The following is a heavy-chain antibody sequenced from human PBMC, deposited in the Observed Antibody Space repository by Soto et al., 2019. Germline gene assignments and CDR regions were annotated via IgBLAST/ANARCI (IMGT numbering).Heavy chain of an antibody. CDR2: IESDGDA. CDR3: ARGGIEGVTWNWFDT. CDR1: GFTFSSYD. D-gene: IGHD3-16*01. J-gene: IGHJ5*02. V-gene: IGHV3-13*01. Sequence: PGGSLRLSWTASGFTFSSYDMHRVRQVTGKGLEWVSGIESDGDAKYLASVKGRFSISRENAKNSLHLQMNSLRAEDTAVYYCARGGIEGVTWNWFDTWGQGTLVTVPS.